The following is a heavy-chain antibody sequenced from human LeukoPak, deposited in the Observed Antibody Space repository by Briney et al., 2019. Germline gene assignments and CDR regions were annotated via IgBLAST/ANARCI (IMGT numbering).Heavy chain of an antibody. CDR3: AREGLYYYGSGSYYYYYYMDV. CDR2: IYTSGST. Sequence: SETLSLTCTVSGGSISSGSYYWSWIRQPAGKGLEWIGRIYTSGSTNYNPSLKSRVTISVDTSKNQFPLKLSSVTAADTAVYYCAREGLYYYGSGSYYYYYYMDVWGKGTTVTISS. J-gene: IGHJ6*03. D-gene: IGHD3-10*01. V-gene: IGHV4-61*02. CDR1: GGSISSGSYY.